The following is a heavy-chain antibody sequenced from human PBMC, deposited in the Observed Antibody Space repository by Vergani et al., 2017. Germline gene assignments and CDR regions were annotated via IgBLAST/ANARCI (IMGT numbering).Heavy chain of an antibody. V-gene: IGHV4-39*07. CDR1: GGSISSSSYY. CDR2: IYYSGST. D-gene: IGHD3-3*01. Sequence: QLQLQESGPGLVKPSETLSLTCTVSGGSISSSSYYWGWIRQPPGKGLEWIGSIYYSGSTYYNPSLKSRVTISVDTSKNQFSLKLSSVPAADTAVYYCASAGYYDFWSGPQPYYYYGMDVWGQGTTVTVSS. J-gene: IGHJ6*02. CDR3: ASAGYYDFWSGPQPYYYYGMDV.